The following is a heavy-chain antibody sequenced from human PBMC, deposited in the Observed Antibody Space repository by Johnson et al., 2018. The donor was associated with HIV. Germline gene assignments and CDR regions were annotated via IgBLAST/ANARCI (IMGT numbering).Heavy chain of an antibody. J-gene: IGHJ3*02. D-gene: IGHD3-22*01. V-gene: IGHV3-30*04. CDR3: ARVYYYDNKDGFDI. CDR1: GFTFSSYA. CDR2: ISYDGSTK. Sequence: QVQLVESGGGVVQPGRSLRLSCAASGFTFSSYAMHWVRQAPGKGLEWVAVISYDGSTKDYADSVKGRFTLSRELSKNLLYLQMNSLRTEDTAVYYCARVYYYDNKDGFDIWGQGTTVTVSS.